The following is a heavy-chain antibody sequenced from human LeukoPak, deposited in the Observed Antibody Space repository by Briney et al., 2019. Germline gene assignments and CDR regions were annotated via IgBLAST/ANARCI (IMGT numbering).Heavy chain of an antibody. V-gene: IGHV3-48*04. J-gene: IGHJ4*02. D-gene: IGHD3-10*01. CDR2: ISSSSSTI. Sequence: PGGSLRLSCAASGFTFSSYSMNWVRQAPGKGLKWVSYISSSSSTIYYADSVKGRFTISRDNANNSLFLQMNSLRAEDTAVYYCARDRGGGTTKPPRTSDYWGQGTLVTVSS. CDR1: GFTFSSYS. CDR3: ARDRGGGTTKPPRTSDY.